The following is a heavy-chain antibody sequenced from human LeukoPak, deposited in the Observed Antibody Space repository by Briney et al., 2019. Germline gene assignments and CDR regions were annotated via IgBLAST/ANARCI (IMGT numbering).Heavy chain of an antibody. Sequence: PSETLSLTCAVSGYSISSGYYWGWIRQPPGKGLEWIGSIYHSGSTYYNPSLKSRVTISVDTSKNQFSLKLSSVTAADTAVYYCASPRFLEWLSSDAFDIWAQGTMVTVFS. CDR2: IYHSGST. J-gene: IGHJ3*02. V-gene: IGHV4-38-2*01. D-gene: IGHD3-3*01. CDR1: GYSISSGYY. CDR3: ASPRFLEWLSSDAFDI.